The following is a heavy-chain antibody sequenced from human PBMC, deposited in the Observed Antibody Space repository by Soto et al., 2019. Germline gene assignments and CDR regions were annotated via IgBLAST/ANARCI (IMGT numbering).Heavy chain of an antibody. J-gene: IGHJ4*02. Sequence: QVQLVQSGGEVKKPGASVKVSCKTSGYTFTNYGITWVRQAPGQGLKWMGWISAYNGDTNYAQKFQGRVIMTTDTSTTTAYMELRSLRSDDTAVYYCARGPGGGLRGGVSYWGQGTLVTVSS. CDR3: ARGPGGGLRGGVSY. D-gene: IGHD2-15*01. CDR2: ISAYNGDT. V-gene: IGHV1-18*04. CDR1: GYTFTNYG.